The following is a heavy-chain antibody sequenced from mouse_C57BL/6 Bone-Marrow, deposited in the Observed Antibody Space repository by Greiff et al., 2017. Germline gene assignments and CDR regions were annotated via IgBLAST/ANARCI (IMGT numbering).Heavy chain of an antibody. CDR3: ARRGGDYFDY. Sequence: VKLVESGAELVRPGTSVKMSCKASGYTFTNYWIGWAKQRPGHGLEWIGDIYPGGGYTNYNEKFKGKATLTADKSSSTAYMQFSSLTSEDSAIYYCARRGGDYFDYWGQGTTLTVSS. CDR2: IYPGGGYT. J-gene: IGHJ2*01. V-gene: IGHV1-63*01. CDR1: GYTFTNYW.